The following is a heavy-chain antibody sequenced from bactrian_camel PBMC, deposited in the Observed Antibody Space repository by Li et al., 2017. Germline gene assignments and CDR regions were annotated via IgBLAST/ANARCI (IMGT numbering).Heavy chain of an antibody. Sequence: HVQLVESGGGSVQAGGSLRLSCEASAYSYTMYCMGWFRQGPGKEREWVASIYTGHDFTHYRDSVKGRFTISRDKAKNTVYLQMNSLKPEDTAMYYCAAAPSSSSISATQALGALIIFGFWGQGTQVTVS. CDR2: IYTGHDFT. V-gene: IGHV3S1*01. J-gene: IGHJ6*01. CDR3: AAAPSSSSISATQALGALIIFGF. D-gene: IGHD3*01. CDR1: AYSYTMYC.